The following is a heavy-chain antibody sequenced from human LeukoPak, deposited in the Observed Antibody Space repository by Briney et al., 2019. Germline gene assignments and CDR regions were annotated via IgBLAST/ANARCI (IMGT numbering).Heavy chain of an antibody. D-gene: IGHD4-17*01. J-gene: IGHJ4*02. Sequence: SETLSLTCTVSGGSISSGGYYWSWVRQHPGTGLEWLGYIYYSGSTYYNPSLKSRVTISVDTSKNQFSLKLSSVTAADTAVYYCARMAATVTTKGDYWGQGTLVTVSS. CDR2: IYYSGST. CDR3: ARMAATVTTKGDY. V-gene: IGHV4-31*03. CDR1: GGSISSGGYY.